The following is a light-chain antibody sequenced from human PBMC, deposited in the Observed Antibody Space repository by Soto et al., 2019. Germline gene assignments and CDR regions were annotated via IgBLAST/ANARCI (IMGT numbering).Light chain of an antibody. J-gene: IGLJ3*02. CDR1: SSDVGRYNH. CDR3: SAYTARSTLV. CDR2: EVS. V-gene: IGLV2-14*01. Sequence: QSALTQPASVSGSPGQSITISCTGTSSDVGRYNHVSWYQHHPGKAPKLIISEVSNRPSGVSNRFSGSKSGYTASLTISGLQPEDEGDYYCSAYTARSTLVFGGGTQLTVL.